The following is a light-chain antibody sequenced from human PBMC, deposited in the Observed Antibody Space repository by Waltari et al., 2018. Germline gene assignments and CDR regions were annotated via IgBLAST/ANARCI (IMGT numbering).Light chain of an antibody. CDR2: DAS. Sequence: DIVLTPCPVTLSLSPGGGATLSCRASQSVSRYLAWYQQKPGQAPRLLIYDASTRATGIPDRFSGSGSGTDFSLTISRLEPEDFAVYYCQKYGSLPATFGQGTKVEIK. CDR1: QSVSRY. J-gene: IGKJ1*01. V-gene: IGKV3-20*01. CDR3: QKYGSLPAT.